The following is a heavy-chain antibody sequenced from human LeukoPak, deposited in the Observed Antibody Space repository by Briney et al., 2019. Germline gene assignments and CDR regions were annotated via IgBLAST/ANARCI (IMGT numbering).Heavy chain of an antibody. CDR3: ARGGYSSSWYQRKDYFDY. Sequence: SETLSLTCTVSGGSISSYYWSWIRQPAGKGLEWIGRIYTSGSTNYNPSLKSRVTMSVDTSKNQFSLKLSSETAADTAVYYCARGGYSSSWYQRKDYFDYWGQGTLVTVSS. D-gene: IGHD6-13*01. CDR2: IYTSGST. J-gene: IGHJ4*02. V-gene: IGHV4-4*07. CDR1: GGSISSYY.